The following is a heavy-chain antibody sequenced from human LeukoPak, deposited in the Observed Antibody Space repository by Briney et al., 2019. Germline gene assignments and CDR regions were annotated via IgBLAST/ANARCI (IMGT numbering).Heavy chain of an antibody. D-gene: IGHD3-3*01. Sequence: ASVKASCKASGYTFTSYDINWGRQATGQGVEWMGWMNPNSGNTGYAQKFQGRVNITRNTSISTADMELSSLRSEDTAVYYCARGQDFWSGYYYYYMDVWGKGTTVTVSS. CDR1: GYTFTSYD. CDR3: ARGQDFWSGYYYYYMDV. V-gene: IGHV1-8*03. J-gene: IGHJ6*03. CDR2: MNPNSGNT.